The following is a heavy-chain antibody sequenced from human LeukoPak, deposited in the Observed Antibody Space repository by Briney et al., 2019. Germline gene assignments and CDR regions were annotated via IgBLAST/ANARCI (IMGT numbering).Heavy chain of an antibody. CDR1: GFIFSNYA. CDR2: ISDSGGST. V-gene: IGHV3-23*01. Sequence: GGSLRLSCAASGFIFSNYAMSWVRQAPGKGLEWVSTISDSGGSTYYADSVKGRFTISRDNSKNTLYLQMDSLRAEDTAIHYCAKVPYSDYGAGRPTFMDVWGQGTTVAVSS. D-gene: IGHD3-10*01. J-gene: IGHJ6*02. CDR3: AKVPYSDYGAGRPTFMDV.